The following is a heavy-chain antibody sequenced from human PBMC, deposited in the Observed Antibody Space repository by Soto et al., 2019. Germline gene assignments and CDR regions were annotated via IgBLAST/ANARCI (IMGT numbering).Heavy chain of an antibody. D-gene: IGHD3-16*01. CDR2: ISNSGTTI. CDR3: ARDLRGEDFDNYLEAFDI. CDR1: GFTFSDYY. Sequence: QVQLVESGGGLVKPGGSLRLSCAASGFTFSDYYMSWIRQAPGKGLEWVSYISNSGTTIYYADSVKGRFTISRDNAKNTLYLQMNSRRAEDRAVYYCARDLRGEDFDNYLEAFDIWGQGTMVTVSS. V-gene: IGHV3-11*01. J-gene: IGHJ3*02.